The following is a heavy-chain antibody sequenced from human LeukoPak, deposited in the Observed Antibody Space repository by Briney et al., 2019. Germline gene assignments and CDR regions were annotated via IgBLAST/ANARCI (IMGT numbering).Heavy chain of an antibody. V-gene: IGHV3-49*04. CDR3: TREAPKYSYGWIEDY. CDR2: IRSKAYGGTT. CDR1: GFTFGDYA. D-gene: IGHD5-18*01. J-gene: IGHJ4*02. Sequence: PGRSLRLSCTASGFTFGDYAMSWVRQAPGKGLEWVGFIRSKAYGGTTEYAASVKGRFTISRDDSKSIAYLQMNSLKTEDTAVYYCTREAPKYSYGWIEDYWGQGTLVTVSS.